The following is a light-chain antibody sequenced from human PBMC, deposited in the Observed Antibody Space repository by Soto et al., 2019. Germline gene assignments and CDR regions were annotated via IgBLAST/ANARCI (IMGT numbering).Light chain of an antibody. Sequence: EIVLTQSPGTLSLSPGEGATLSCRASQSISSSYLAWYQQKLGQAPRLLIYAASSRATGIPDRFSGSGSGTDFTLTISRLEPEDFVVYYCQQYGNSPLTFGGGTKVEIK. V-gene: IGKV3-20*01. CDR2: AAS. CDR3: QQYGNSPLT. J-gene: IGKJ4*01. CDR1: QSISSSY.